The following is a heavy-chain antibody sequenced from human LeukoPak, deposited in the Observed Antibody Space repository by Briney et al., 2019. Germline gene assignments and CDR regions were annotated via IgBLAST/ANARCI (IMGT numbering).Heavy chain of an antibody. CDR1: GYTFTSYG. CDR3: ARESHVERDDY. Sequence: ASVKVSCKASGYTFTSYGISWFRQAPAQGLEWLGWISANNGDTDYPQKFQDRVTMTTDTSTSTAYMELRSLRSDDTALYYWARESHVERDDYWGQGNLVTVSS. CDR2: ISANNGDT. D-gene: IGHD1-1*01. V-gene: IGHV1-18*01. J-gene: IGHJ4*02.